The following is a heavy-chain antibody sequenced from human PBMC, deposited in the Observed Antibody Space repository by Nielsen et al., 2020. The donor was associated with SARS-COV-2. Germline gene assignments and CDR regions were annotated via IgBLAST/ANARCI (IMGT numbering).Heavy chain of an antibody. CDR3: ARGRTMAPRGYYGMDV. CDR1: GGSISSGGYY. J-gene: IGHJ6*02. CDR2: IYYSGST. Sequence: SETLSLTCTVSGGSISSGGYYWSWIRQHPGKGLEWIGYIYYSGSTYYNPSLKSRVTISVDTSKNQFSLKLSSVTAADTAVYYCARGRTMAPRGYYGMDVWGQGTTVTVSS. D-gene: IGHD4/OR15-4a*01. V-gene: IGHV4-31*03.